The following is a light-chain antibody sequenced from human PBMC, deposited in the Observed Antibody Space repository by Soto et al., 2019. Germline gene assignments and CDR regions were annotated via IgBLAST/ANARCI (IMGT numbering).Light chain of an antibody. J-gene: IGLJ2*01. Sequence: QAVVTQPPSASWTPGQRVTISCSGSSSNIGSHTVNWYQQLPGTAPKLLIHRNSQRPSGVPDRFSGSTSGTSASLAISGLQSEDEADYYCAALDDSLKAVFGGWTKVTVL. CDR1: SSNIGSHT. CDR2: RNS. CDR3: AALDDSLKAV. V-gene: IGLV1-44*01.